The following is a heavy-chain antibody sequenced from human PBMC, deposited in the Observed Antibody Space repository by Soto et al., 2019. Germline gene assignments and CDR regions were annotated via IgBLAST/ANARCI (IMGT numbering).Heavy chain of an antibody. CDR3: ARASSGWYRRANWFDP. Sequence: SETLSLTCAVYGGSFSGYYWSWIRQPPGKGLAWIGEINHSGSTNYNPSLKSRVTISVDTSKNQFSLKLSSVTAADTAVYYCARASSGWYRRANWFDPWGQGTLVT. V-gene: IGHV4-34*01. CDR1: GGSFSGYY. CDR2: INHSGST. J-gene: IGHJ5*02. D-gene: IGHD6-13*01.